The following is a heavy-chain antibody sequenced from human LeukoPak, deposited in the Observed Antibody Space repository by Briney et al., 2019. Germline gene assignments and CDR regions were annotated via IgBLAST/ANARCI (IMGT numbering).Heavy chain of an antibody. J-gene: IGHJ4*02. CDR3: ARDAAIHDSGAYYYLW. V-gene: IGHV1-69*13. CDR2: ITPLFGTA. CDR1: GGTFSRYA. D-gene: IGHD3-22*01. Sequence: SVKVSCKASGGTFSRYAISWVRQAPGQGLEWMGGITPLFGTANYAQKFQGRVTSADESTRTAYMELKSLKFEDTAVYNCARDAAIHDSGAYYYLWWGQGTLVTVSS.